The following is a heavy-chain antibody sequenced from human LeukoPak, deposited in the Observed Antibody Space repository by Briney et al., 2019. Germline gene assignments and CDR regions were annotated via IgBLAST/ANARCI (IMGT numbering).Heavy chain of an antibody. CDR2: IYYSGST. CDR1: GGSISTYY. J-gene: IGHJ4*02. CDR3: ARAGESGGRYYFGY. V-gene: IGHV4-59*01. Sequence: SETLSLTCTVSGGSISTYYWSWMRQPPGRGLEWIGYIYYSGSTNHNPSLQSRVTISVDTSKNQFSLKLNSVTAADTAVYYCARAGESGGRYYFGYWGQGTLVTVSS. D-gene: IGHD1-26*01.